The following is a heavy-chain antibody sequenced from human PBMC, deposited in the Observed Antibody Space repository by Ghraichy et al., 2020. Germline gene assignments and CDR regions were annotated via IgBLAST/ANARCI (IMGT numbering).Heavy chain of an antibody. CDR1: EYTFTDYN. V-gene: IGHV1-2*02. CDR2: IRPNNRDT. Sequence: ASVKVSCKASEYTFTDYNVQWVRQAPGQGLERMGLIRPNNRDTYYAQNFQGRVAMTRDTSTSTAYMELSRLQSDDTAVYYCAADRSGSYDYWGQGTLVT. D-gene: IGHD1-26*01. J-gene: IGHJ4*02. CDR3: AADRSGSYDY.